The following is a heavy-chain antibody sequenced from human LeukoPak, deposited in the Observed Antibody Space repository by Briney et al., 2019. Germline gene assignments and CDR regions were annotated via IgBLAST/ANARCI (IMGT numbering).Heavy chain of an antibody. CDR1: GFAFSSSW. D-gene: IGHD5-12*01. CDR2: MNPDGSTK. J-gene: IGHJ4*02. Sequence: PGGSLRLSCAASGFAFSSSWMAWVRQAPGKGLEWVANMNPDGSTKNYVDSVRGRFTISRDNAKNLLYLQMNSLRGDDTAVCYCARDSGYSAFDYWGQGTLVTVSS. CDR3: ARDSGYSAFDY. V-gene: IGHV3-7*05.